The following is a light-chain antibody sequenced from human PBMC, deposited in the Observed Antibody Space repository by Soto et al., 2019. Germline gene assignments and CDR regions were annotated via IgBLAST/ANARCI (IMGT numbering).Light chain of an antibody. J-gene: IGKJ1*01. CDR2: GAS. CDR1: QSVSGN. V-gene: IGKV3-15*01. CDR3: QQFNTWPRT. Sequence: IVMTQSPATVSASPGERVTLSCRASQSVSGNVAWYQQKPGQPPRLLVYGASTTATDIPARFFGSGSETEFTLTITRLQSEYFGTYYCQQFNTWPRTFGQGIKVEIK.